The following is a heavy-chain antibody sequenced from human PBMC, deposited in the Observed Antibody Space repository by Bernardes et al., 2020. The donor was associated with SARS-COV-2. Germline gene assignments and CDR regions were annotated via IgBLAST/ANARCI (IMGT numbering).Heavy chain of an antibody. CDR2: INGIGGDT. J-gene: IGHJ6*02. D-gene: IGHD1-26*01. CDR1: GFTFSTYA. CDR3: ARYRSGSYPYYYYGMDV. Sequence: GGSLRLSCAASGFTFSTYAMSWVRQAPGKGLEWVSGINGIGGDTYYADSVKGRFTISRDNSKNTLYLQMNSLSAEDTAVYYCARYRSGSYPYYYYGMDVWGQGTTVTVSS. V-gene: IGHV3-23*01.